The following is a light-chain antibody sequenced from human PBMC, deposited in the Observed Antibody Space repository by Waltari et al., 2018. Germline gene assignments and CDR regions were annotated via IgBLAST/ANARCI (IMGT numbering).Light chain of an antibody. Sequence: GLTQPPSVSKGLRQTATLTCTLNRNYVAKQGVACLQQHPGHPPNPLSYRNNNRPSGISERFSASRSGNTASLTISGLQAEDEADYYCSSYTSSSTYVFGTGTKVTVL. CDR2: RNN. CDR3: SSYTSSSTYV. V-gene: IGLV10-54*04. J-gene: IGLJ1*01. CDR1: RNYVAKQG.